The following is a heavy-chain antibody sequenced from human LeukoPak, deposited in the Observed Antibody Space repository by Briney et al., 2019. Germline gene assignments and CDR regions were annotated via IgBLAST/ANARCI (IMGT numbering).Heavy chain of an antibody. D-gene: IGHD3-22*01. J-gene: IGHJ4*02. CDR3: ARRYYDNSGHSYGYYFDY. CDR2: INPRGGST. V-gene: IGHV1-46*01. Sequence: ASVKVSCKASGYTFIDYYMHWVRQAPGQGLEWMGIINPRGGSTIYAQDFQGRVTLTRDTSTSTVYMELSSLRPEDTAAYYCARRYYDNSGHSYGYYFDYWVQGTPVTVSS. CDR1: GYTFIDYY.